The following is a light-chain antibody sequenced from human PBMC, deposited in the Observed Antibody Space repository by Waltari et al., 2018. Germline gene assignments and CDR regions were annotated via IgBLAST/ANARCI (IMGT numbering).Light chain of an antibody. CDR1: QSVDTRY. Sequence: EIVLTQSPGTLSLSPGQRATLSCRASQSVDTRYLAWYQQKPGQAPRLLIYGASRRATGIPDKFSGSGSGTDFTLTISRLEPEDFGVYYCQLYGTSRYTFGQGTKLEIK. CDR2: GAS. CDR3: QLYGTSRYT. V-gene: IGKV3-20*01. J-gene: IGKJ2*01.